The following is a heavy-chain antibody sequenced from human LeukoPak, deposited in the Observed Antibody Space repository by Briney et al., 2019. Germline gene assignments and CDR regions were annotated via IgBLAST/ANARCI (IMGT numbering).Heavy chain of an antibody. J-gene: IGHJ4*02. CDR3: ARDSGGSSWSD. D-gene: IGHD6-25*01. V-gene: IGHV3-11*01. CDR2: ITNSGSTI. CDR1: GFTFSDYY. Sequence: GGSLRLSCATSGFTFSDYYMSWIRQAPGKGLEWVSYITNSGSTIYYADSVKGRFTISRDNAKNSLYLQMNSLRAEDTAVYYCARDSGGSSWSDWGQGTLVTVSS.